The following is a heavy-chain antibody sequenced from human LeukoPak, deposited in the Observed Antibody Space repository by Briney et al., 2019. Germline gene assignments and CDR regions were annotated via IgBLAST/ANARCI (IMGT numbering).Heavy chain of an antibody. D-gene: IGHD5-12*01. V-gene: IGHV4-39*07. CDR3: ASARRRGSYYYYYYYMDV. Sequence: SETLSLTCTVSLGSIDSSDYYWGWIRQPPGRGLEWIGSISYSGSTYYNPSLKSRVTISVDTSENQFSLKLTSVTAADTAVYYCASARRRGSYYYYYYYMDVWGKGTTVTVSS. CDR1: LGSIDSSDYY. J-gene: IGHJ6*03. CDR2: ISYSGST.